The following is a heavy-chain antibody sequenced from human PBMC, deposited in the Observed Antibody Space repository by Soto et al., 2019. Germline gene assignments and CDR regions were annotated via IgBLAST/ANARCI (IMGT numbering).Heavy chain of an antibody. CDR1: GYTFTSYA. CDR3: ARDPIRVDIVDPTANGAFDI. D-gene: IGHD5-12*01. J-gene: IGHJ3*02. Sequence: ASVKVSCKASGYTFTSYAMHWVRQAPGQRLEWMGWINAGNGNTKYSQKFQGRVTITRDTSASTAYMELSSLRSEDTAVYYCARDPIRVDIVDPTANGAFDIWGQGTMVTVSS. V-gene: IGHV1-3*01. CDR2: INAGNGNT.